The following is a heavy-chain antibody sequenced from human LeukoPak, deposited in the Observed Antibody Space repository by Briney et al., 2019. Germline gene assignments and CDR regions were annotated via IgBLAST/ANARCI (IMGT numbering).Heavy chain of an antibody. CDR1: GFTFSSYG. V-gene: IGHV3-30*18. CDR3: AKDAFDI. CDR2: ISYDGSNK. Sequence: GGSLRLSCAASGFTFSSYGMHWVRQAPGKGLEWVAVISYDGSNKYYADSVKGRFTISRDISKNTLYLQMNSLRAEDTAVYYCAKDAFDIWGQGTMVTVSS. J-gene: IGHJ3*02.